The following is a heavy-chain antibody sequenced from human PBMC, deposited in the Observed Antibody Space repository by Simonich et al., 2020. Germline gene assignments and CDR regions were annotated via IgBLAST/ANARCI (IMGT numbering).Heavy chain of an antibody. J-gene: IGHJ3*02. V-gene: IGHV3-74*01. CDR2: INSDGIST. CDR3: ARDYSNYDAFDI. Sequence: EVQLVESGGGLVQPGGSLRLSCAASGFTFSSYWRHWVRQAPGKGRVGVASINSDGISTSYAESGKGRFTISRDNAKNTLYLQMNSLRAEDTAVYYCARDYSNYDAFDIWGQGTMVTVSS. CDR1: GFTFSSYW. D-gene: IGHD4-4*01.